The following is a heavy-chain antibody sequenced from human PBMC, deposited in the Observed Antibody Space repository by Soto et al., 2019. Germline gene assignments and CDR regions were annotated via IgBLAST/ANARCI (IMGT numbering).Heavy chain of an antibody. CDR3: ARGEEKLVLNYGMDV. J-gene: IGHJ6*02. V-gene: IGHV1-69*06. Sequence: SVKVSCKASGGTFSSYAISWVRQAPGQGLEWMGGIIPIFGTANYAQKFQGRVTITADKSTSTAYMELSSLRSEDTAVYYCARGEEKLVLNYGMDVWGQGTTVTVSS. D-gene: IGHD6-13*01. CDR2: IIPIFGTA. CDR1: GGTFSSYA.